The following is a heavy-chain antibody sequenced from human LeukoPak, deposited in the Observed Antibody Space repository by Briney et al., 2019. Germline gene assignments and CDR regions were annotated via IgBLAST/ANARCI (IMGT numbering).Heavy chain of an antibody. CDR2: IYSSGST. D-gene: IGHD3-10*01. J-gene: IGHJ6*02. CDR3: ARGYYYGSGSWDYYYYYGMDV. V-gene: IGHV4-59*01. CDR1: GGSISSYY. Sequence: SETLSLTCTVSGGSISSYYWSWIRQPPGKGLEWIGYIYSSGSTNYNPSLKSRVTISVDTSKNQFSLKLSSVTAADTAVYYCARGYYYGSGSWDYYYYYGMDVWGQGTTVTVSS.